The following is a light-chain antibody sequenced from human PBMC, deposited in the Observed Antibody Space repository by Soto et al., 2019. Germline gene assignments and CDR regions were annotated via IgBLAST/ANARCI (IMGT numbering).Light chain of an antibody. CDR3: SSYTTSSTRV. Sequence: QSALTQPASVSGSPGQSITISCTGTSSDVGAYDFVSWYQQHPDKAPKLMIYEVRNRPSGVSNRFSGSKSVNTATLTISGLQAEDEADYYCSSYTTSSTRVFGTGPKLTVL. CDR2: EVR. CDR1: SSDVGAYDF. J-gene: IGLJ1*01. V-gene: IGLV2-14*03.